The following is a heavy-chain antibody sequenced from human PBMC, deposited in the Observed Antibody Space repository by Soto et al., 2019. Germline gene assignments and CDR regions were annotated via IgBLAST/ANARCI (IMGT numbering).Heavy chain of an antibody. CDR1: GGSISSGGYS. CDR3: ARGVTTVTTFDY. D-gene: IGHD4-17*01. CDR2: IYHSGST. J-gene: IGHJ4*02. V-gene: IGHV4-30-2*01. Sequence: PSETLSLTCAVSGGSISSGGYSCNWIRQPPGKGLEWIGYIYHSGSTYYNPSLKSRVTISVDRSKNQSSLKLSSVTAADTAVYYCARGVTTVTTFDYWGQGTLVTVSS.